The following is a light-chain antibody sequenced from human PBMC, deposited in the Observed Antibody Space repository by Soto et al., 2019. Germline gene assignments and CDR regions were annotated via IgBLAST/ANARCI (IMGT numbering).Light chain of an antibody. V-gene: IGKV3-11*01. Sequence: EIVLTQSPATLSLSPGERAILSCRASQSVSRFLAWYQQKPGQDPTLLIYDAFNRATGIPARFSGSGSGTDFTLTISSREPEDFAVYHCQQRSNWPLTFGGGTKVDIK. J-gene: IGKJ4*01. CDR2: DAF. CDR1: QSVSRF. CDR3: QQRSNWPLT.